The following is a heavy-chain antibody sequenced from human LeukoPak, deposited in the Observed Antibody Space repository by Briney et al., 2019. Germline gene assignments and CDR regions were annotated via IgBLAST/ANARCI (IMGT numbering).Heavy chain of an antibody. V-gene: IGHV4-39*01. Sequence: SETLSLTCTVSGGSISSSRYYWAWIRQPPGKGLEWIGGVFYTGTTDYNPSLNSRVTISIDTSKNQFSLNLGSVTAADSAFYYCAKYGSGTYWGKGTMVTVSS. CDR3: AKYGSGTY. CDR1: GGSISSSRYY. D-gene: IGHD3-10*01. CDR2: VFYTGTT. J-gene: IGHJ4*02.